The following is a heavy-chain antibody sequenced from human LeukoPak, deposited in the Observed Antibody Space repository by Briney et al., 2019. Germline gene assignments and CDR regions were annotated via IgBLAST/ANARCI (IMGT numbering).Heavy chain of an antibody. CDR3: AREIIGGFNPGAY. CDR1: GGSVGSVSSY. CDR2: VYHTGGT. Sequence: SETLSLTCTVSGGSVGSVSSYWTWIRQPPGKGLEWIGYVYHTGGTKYNPSLKSRVTISLGTPKNQFSLRLSSVTAADTAVYYCAREIIGGFNPGAYWGQGTLVTVSS. J-gene: IGHJ4*02. D-gene: IGHD3-16*02. V-gene: IGHV4-61*01.